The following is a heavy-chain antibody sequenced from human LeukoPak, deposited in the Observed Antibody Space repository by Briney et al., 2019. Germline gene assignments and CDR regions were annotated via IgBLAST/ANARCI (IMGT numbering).Heavy chain of an antibody. J-gene: IGHJ4*02. CDR3: ARFFYYDRSGYYPYCFDY. CDR1: GSSINSAAYY. D-gene: IGHD3-22*01. V-gene: IGHV4-31*03. Sequence: SETLSLTCTVSGSSINSAAYYWSWIRQHPGKGLEWIGNIYYSGSTFSNPSLKSRVTMSVDTSKNQFSLNLSSVTAADTAVYYCARFFYYDRSGYYPYCFDYWGQGTLVTVSS. CDR2: IYYSGST.